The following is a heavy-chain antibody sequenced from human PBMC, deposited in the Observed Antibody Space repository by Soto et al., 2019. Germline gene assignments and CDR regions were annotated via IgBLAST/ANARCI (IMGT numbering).Heavy chain of an antibody. CDR2: ISGNGGRT. D-gene: IGHD1-1*01. V-gene: IGHV3-23*01. J-gene: IGHJ3*02. CDR3: AKDGGTTGTTGAFDI. CDR1: GFTFSSYA. Sequence: PGGSLRLSCAASGFTFSSYAMSWVRQAPGKGLEWASAISGNGGRTYYADSVKGRFTISRDNSKNTLFLQMNSLRAEDTAVYYCAKDGGTTGTTGAFDIWGQGTMVTVSS.